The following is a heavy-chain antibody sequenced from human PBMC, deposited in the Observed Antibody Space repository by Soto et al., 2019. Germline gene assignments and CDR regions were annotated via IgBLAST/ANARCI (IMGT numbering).Heavy chain of an antibody. CDR2: ISSSSSTI. V-gene: IGHV3-48*02. Sequence: PGGSLRLSCAASGFTFSSYSMNWVRQAPGKGLEWVSYISSSSSTIYYADSVKGRFTISRDNAKNSLYLQMNSLRDEDTAVYYCARVPGYCSSTSCHYYYYGMDVWGQGTTVTVSS. CDR1: GFTFSSYS. J-gene: IGHJ6*02. D-gene: IGHD2-2*01. CDR3: ARVPGYCSSTSCHYYYYGMDV.